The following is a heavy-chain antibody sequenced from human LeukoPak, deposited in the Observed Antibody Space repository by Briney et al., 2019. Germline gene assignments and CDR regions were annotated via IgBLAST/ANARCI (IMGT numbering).Heavy chain of an antibody. Sequence: GGSLRLSCAASGFAFSSYAMHWVRQAPGKGLEWVAAISTDGSNKYYADSVKGRFTFSRDNSKNTLYLQMNSLRAEDTATYYCARVQSGSDAFDIWGQGTMVTVS. D-gene: IGHD2-15*01. CDR1: GFAFSSYA. CDR2: ISTDGSNK. CDR3: ARVQSGSDAFDI. V-gene: IGHV3-30-3*01. J-gene: IGHJ3*02.